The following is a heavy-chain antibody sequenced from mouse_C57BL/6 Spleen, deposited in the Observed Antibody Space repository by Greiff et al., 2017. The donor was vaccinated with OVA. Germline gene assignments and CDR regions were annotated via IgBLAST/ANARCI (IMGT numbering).Heavy chain of an antibody. CDR3: ARSFYYGSGYDYAMDY. J-gene: IGHJ4*01. Sequence: QVQLQQPGAELVKPGASVKLSCKASGYTFTSYWMHWVKQRPGQGLEWIGMIHPNSGSTNYNEKFKSKATLTVGKSSSTAYMPLSSLTSEDSAVYYCARSFYYGSGYDYAMDYWGQGTSVTVSS. V-gene: IGHV1-64*01. CDR1: GYTFTSYW. CDR2: IHPNSGST. D-gene: IGHD1-1*01.